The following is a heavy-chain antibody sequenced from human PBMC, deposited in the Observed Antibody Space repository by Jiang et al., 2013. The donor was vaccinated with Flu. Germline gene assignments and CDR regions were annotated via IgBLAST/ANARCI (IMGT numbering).Heavy chain of an antibody. V-gene: IGHV1-2*06. CDR1: GYTFTGYY. Sequence: VQLVESGAEVKKPGASVKVSCKASGYTFTGYYMHWVRQAPGQGLEWMGRINPNSGGTNYAQKFQGRVTMTRDTSISTAYMELSRLRSDDTAVYYCARDYDSSGYTEYFQHWGQGTLVTVSS. D-gene: IGHD3-22*01. J-gene: IGHJ1*01. CDR2: INPNSGGT. CDR3: ARDYDSSGYTEYFQH.